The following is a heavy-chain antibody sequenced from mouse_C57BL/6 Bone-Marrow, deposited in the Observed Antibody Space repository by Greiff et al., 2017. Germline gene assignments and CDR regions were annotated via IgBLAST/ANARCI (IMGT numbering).Heavy chain of an antibody. CDR2: IDPANGNT. Sequence: VQLQQSVAELVRPGASVKLSCTASGFTIKNTYMHWVKQRPEQGLEWIGRIDPANGNTKYAPKFQGKATITADTSSNTAYLQLSSLTSEDAAIDYCARGPSYYARDYWGQGTSVTVSS. V-gene: IGHV14-3*01. J-gene: IGHJ4*01. CDR1: GFTIKNTY. CDR3: ARGPSYYARDY.